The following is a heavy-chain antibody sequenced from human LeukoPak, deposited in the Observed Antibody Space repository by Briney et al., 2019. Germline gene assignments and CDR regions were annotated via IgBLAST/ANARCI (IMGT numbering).Heavy chain of an antibody. CDR2: ISSSSSYI. Sequence: PGGSLRLSCAASGFTFSSYSMNWVRQAPGKGLEWVSSISSSSSYIYYADSVKGRFTISRDNAKNSLYLQMNSLRAEDTAVYYCARDPSAGDFDIVVVPAASPYFDYWGQGTLVTVSS. V-gene: IGHV3-21*01. CDR1: GFTFSSYS. D-gene: IGHD2-2*01. J-gene: IGHJ4*02. CDR3: ARDPSAGDFDIVVVPAASPYFDY.